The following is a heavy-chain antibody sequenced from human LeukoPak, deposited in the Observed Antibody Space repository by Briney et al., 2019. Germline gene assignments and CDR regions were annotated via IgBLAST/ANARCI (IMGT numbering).Heavy chain of an antibody. CDR3: ARHEASYFYYYMDV. J-gene: IGHJ6*03. Sequence: ASAALSLTCTVSGGSISSTTYYWAWIRQPPGMGLEWIGSVYYGETTYYNPFLESRVTISVDTSKNQFSLRLNSVTAADTAVYYCARHEASYFYYYMDVWGAGTTVIVSS. V-gene: IGHV4-39*01. CDR1: GGSISSTTYY. CDR2: VYYGETT.